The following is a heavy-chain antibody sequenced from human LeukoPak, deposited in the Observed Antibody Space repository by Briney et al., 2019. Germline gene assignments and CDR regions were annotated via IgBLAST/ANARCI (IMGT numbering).Heavy chain of an antibody. V-gene: IGHV1-8*01. Sequence: ASVKVSCKASRYTFTSYDINWVRQATGQGLEWMGWMNPNSGNTGYAQKFQGRVTMTRNTSISTAYMELSSLRSEDTAVYYCARGRGSGWYFDYWGQGTLVTVSS. CDR2: MNPNSGNT. CDR1: RYTFTSYD. CDR3: ARGRGSGWYFDY. J-gene: IGHJ4*02. D-gene: IGHD6-19*01.